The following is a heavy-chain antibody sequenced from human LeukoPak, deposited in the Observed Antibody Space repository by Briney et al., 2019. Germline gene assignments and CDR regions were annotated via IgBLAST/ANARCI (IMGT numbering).Heavy chain of an antibody. V-gene: IGHV3-66*01. CDR3: ASSPFIVGAIKAFDY. CDR1: GFTVSSNS. J-gene: IGHJ4*02. D-gene: IGHD1-26*01. CDR2: IYSGGNT. Sequence: SGGSLRHSCAASGFTVSSNSMNWVRQAPGKGLEWVSLIYSGGNTYYAGPVKGRFTLSRDSPKNTLYLQMTRLRAEDTAVYYCASSPFIVGAIKAFDYWGQGTLVTVSS.